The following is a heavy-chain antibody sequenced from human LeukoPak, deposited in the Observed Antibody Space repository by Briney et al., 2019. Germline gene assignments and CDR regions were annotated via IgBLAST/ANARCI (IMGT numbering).Heavy chain of an antibody. Sequence: SETLSLTCTVSGASISDTAWSWVRQPAGRGLEWIGRVFSSGATLCNPSLNGRVSMSVDASKKQVSLKVTPVTVADTAVYYCARDDKGYYDGRWTAFDIWGQGTVVTVSS. CDR2: VFSSGAT. CDR3: ARDDKGYYDGRWTAFDI. V-gene: IGHV4-4*07. J-gene: IGHJ3*02. D-gene: IGHD4-23*01. CDR1: GASISDTA.